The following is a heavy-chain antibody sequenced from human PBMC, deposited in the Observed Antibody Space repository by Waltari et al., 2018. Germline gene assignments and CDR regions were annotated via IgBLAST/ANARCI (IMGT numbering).Heavy chain of an antibody. V-gene: IGHV3-74*01. Sequence: EVQLVESGGGLVQPGGSLTLSCAASGFTFSAHWMHWVSQAPGKGLGWVSWMKSDGSVTRDADAVKGRFTISRDNAKNTLFLQMDSLRADDTAVYYCARDGVGAGHDLDYWGQGTLVTVSS. D-gene: IGHD1-26*01. CDR2: MKSDGSVT. CDR1: GFTFSAHW. J-gene: IGHJ4*02. CDR3: ARDGVGAGHDLDY.